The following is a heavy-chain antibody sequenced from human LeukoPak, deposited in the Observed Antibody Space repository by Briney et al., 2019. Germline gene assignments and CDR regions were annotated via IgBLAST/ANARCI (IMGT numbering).Heavy chain of an antibody. J-gene: IGHJ4*02. CDR1: GYTFTSYG. V-gene: IGHV1-18*01. CDR2: ISAYNGNT. Sequence: ASVKVSCKPSGYTFTSYGISWVRQAPGQGREWMGWISAYNGNTNYAQKLQGKVTMTTDTPTSTAYMELRSLRSDDTAVYYCARQRGYSYLVDYWGQGTLVTVSS. D-gene: IGHD6-13*01. CDR3: ARQRGYSYLVDY.